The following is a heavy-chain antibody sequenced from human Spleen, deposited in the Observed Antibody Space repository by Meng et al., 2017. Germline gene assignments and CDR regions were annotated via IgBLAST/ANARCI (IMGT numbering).Heavy chain of an antibody. CDR1: GDSVSSNIGA. D-gene: IGHD4-17*01. CDR3: ARGVTTFDY. J-gene: IGHJ4*02. V-gene: IGHV6-1*01. Sequence: VQLQQSGAGLVKPSQTLSVTCAISGDSVSSNIGAWNWIRQSPSRGLEWLGRTYYRSKWYNEYAVSVKSRITINPDTSKNQLSLQLSSVTPEDTAVYYCARGVTTFDYWGQGTLVTVSS. CDR2: TYYRSKWYN.